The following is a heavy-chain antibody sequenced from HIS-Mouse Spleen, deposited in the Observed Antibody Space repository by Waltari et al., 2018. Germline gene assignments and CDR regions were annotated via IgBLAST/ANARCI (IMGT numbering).Heavy chain of an antibody. CDR3: AREIPYSSSWYDWYFDL. V-gene: IGHV4-39*07. J-gene: IGHJ2*01. CDR1: GGSTSSSSSY. D-gene: IGHD6-13*01. Sequence: QLQLQVSGPGLVKPSETLSLTCPVSGGSTSSSSSYWGWIRQPPGKGLEWIGSIYYSGSTYYNPSLKSRVTISVDTSKNQFSLKLSSVTAADTAVYYCAREIPYSSSWYDWYFDLWGRGTLVTVSS. CDR2: IYYSGST.